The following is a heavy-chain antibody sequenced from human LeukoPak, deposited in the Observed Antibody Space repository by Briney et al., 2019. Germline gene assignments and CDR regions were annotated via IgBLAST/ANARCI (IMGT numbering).Heavy chain of an antibody. V-gene: IGHV4-59*02. CDR2: IYHTGST. J-gene: IGHJ4*02. D-gene: IGHD7-27*01. CDR3: ASRKLGNDY. Sequence: SETLSLACTISGGSVSDYYWRWIRQSPAKGLEWIGYIYHTGSTSYSPSLKSRVTISADTSQNQFSLKLSSVTAADTAVYYCASRKLGNDYWGQGTLVTVSS. CDR1: GGSVSDYY.